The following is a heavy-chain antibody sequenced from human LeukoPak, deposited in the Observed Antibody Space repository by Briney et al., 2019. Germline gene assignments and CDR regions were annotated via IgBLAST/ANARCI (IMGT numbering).Heavy chain of an antibody. CDR3: ARETPYGSLTFDY. CDR2: MQPDGGEK. CDR1: GFTFRSYW. J-gene: IGHJ4*02. D-gene: IGHD3-10*01. Sequence: GGSLRLSCAASGFTFRSYWMSWVRQAPGKGLEWVANMQPDGGEKYYVDSVKGRFTASRDNAKSSLYLQMNSLRAEDTAVYYCARETPYGSLTFDYWGQGTRVTASS. V-gene: IGHV3-7*01.